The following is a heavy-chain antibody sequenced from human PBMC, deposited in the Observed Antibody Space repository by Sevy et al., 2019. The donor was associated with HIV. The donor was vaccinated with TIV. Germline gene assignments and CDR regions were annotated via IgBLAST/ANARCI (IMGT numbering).Heavy chain of an antibody. CDR2: MSYDGSHK. Sequence: GGSLRLSCAASGFIFSNFAMHWVRQAPGKGLEWVAVMSYDGSHKYYADSVRGRFTVSRDNSRNILSLEMNSLRREDRAVYYCARGENNDEFFPHWGQAPWSPSPQ. CDR3: ARGENNDEFFPH. CDR1: GFIFSNFA. V-gene: IGHV3-30*04. D-gene: IGHD1-26*01. J-gene: IGHJ1*01.